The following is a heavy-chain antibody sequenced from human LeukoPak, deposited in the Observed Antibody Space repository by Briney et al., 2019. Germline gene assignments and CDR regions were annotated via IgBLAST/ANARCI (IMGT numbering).Heavy chain of an antibody. Sequence: PGGSLRLSCAASGFTFSSYWMHWVRQAPGKGLVWVSRINSDGSSTSYADFVKGRFTISRDNAKNTLYLQMNSLRAEDTAVYYCARAGITPRRYYGMDVWGKGTTVTVSS. J-gene: IGHJ6*04. CDR2: INSDGSST. D-gene: IGHD3-10*01. CDR3: ARAGITPRRYYGMDV. CDR1: GFTFSSYW. V-gene: IGHV3-74*01.